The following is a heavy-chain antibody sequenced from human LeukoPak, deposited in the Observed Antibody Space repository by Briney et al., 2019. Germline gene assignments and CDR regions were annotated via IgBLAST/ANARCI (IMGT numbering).Heavy chain of an antibody. D-gene: IGHD6-13*01. V-gene: IGHV3-21*01. CDR2: ISSSSSYI. Sequence: GGSLRLSCAASGFTFSSYSMNWVRQAPGKGPEWVSSISSSSSYIYYADSVKGRFTISRDNAKNSLYLQMNSLRAEDTAVYYCARDSITIAAAGRSWFDPWGQGTLVTVSS. CDR3: ARDSITIAAAGRSWFDP. J-gene: IGHJ5*02. CDR1: GFTFSSYS.